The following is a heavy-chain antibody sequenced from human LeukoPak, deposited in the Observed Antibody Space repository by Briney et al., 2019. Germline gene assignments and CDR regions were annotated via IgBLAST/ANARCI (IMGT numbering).Heavy chain of an antibody. V-gene: IGHV1-2*06. CDR2: INPSSGDT. CDR3: ARDQGSLTRSWYTGY. Sequence: ASVKVSCKASGYTFTGYHIHWVRQAPGQGLEWRGRINPSSGDTNFAQKFQGRVTMTRDTSITTAYMDLSSLTPDDTAVYFCARDQGSLTRSWYTGYWGQGTQVTVSS. J-gene: IGHJ4*02. CDR1: GYTFTGYH. D-gene: IGHD6-13*01.